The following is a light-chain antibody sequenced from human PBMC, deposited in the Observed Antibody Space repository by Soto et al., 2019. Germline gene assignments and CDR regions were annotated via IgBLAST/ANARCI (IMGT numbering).Light chain of an antibody. CDR3: CSYVGSSTYV. Sequence: QSVLTQPASVSGSPGQSITISCTGTSSDVGSYNLVSWYQQHPGKAPKLIIYEGSKRPSGVSNRFSGSKSGNTASLTISGLQAEDEADYYCCSYVGSSTYVFGTGTKLTV. CDR1: SSDVGSYNL. J-gene: IGLJ1*01. V-gene: IGLV2-23*01. CDR2: EGS.